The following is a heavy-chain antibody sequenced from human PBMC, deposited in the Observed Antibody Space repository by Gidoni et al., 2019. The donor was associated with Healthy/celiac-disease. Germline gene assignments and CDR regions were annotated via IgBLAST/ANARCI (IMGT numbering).Heavy chain of an antibody. Sequence: QVQLVQSGAEVKKPGASVKVSCTASGYTFTGYYMHWVRQAPGQGLEWMGWINPNSGGTNYAQKCQGRVTMTRDTSISTAYMELSRLRSDDTAVYYCALNELDSTRPLLTRLLSDYWGQGTLVTVSS. CDR1: GYTFTGYY. CDR2: INPNSGGT. CDR3: ALNELDSTRPLLTRLLSDY. D-gene: IGHD2-21*02. V-gene: IGHV1-2*02. J-gene: IGHJ4*02.